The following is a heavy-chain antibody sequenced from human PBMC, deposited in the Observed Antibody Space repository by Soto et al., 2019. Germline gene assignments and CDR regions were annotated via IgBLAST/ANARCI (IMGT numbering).Heavy chain of an antibody. J-gene: IGHJ5*02. CDR3: AHRQGGVTSPVWFDP. V-gene: IGHV2-5*02. CDR1: GFSLSTSGVG. Sequence: QITLKESGPTLVKPTQTLTLTCTFSGFSLSTSGVGVAWIRQPPGKSLEWLALIYWDDDKRYSPSLKNRLTITNDTSKKQVVLTMTNMDPVDTATYYCAHRQGGVTSPVWFDPWGQGSLVTVSS. D-gene: IGHD3-16*01. CDR2: IYWDDDK.